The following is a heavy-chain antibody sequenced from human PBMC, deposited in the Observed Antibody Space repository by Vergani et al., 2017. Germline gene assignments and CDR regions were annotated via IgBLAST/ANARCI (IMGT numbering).Heavy chain of an antibody. CDR3: ARAPLANYYGSGSYLPRIDP. Sequence: QVQLVQSGAEVKKPGSSVKVSCKASGGTFSSYAISWVRQAPGQGLEWMGGIIPIFGTANYAQKFKGRVTITADESTSTAYMELSSLRSEDTAVYYCARAPLANYYGSGSYLPRIDPWGQGTLVIVSS. V-gene: IGHV1-69*12. CDR2: IIPIFGTA. CDR1: GGTFSSYA. J-gene: IGHJ5*02. D-gene: IGHD3-10*01.